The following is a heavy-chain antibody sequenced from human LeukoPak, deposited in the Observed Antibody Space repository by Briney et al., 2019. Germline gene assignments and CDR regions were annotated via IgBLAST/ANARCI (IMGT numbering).Heavy chain of an antibody. CDR2: ISYDGSNK. CDR1: GFTFSSYA. D-gene: IGHD4-17*01. Sequence: PGGSLRLSCAASGFTFSSYAMHWVRQAPGKGLEWVADISYDGSNKYYADSVKGRFTISRDNSKNTLYLQMNSLRAEDTAVYYCARVYGKPEYYFDYSGQGTLVTVSS. V-gene: IGHV3-30*04. CDR3: ARVYGKPEYYFDY. J-gene: IGHJ4*02.